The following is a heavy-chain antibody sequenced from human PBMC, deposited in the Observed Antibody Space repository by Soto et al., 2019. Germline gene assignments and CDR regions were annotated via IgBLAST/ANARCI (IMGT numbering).Heavy chain of an antibody. V-gene: IGHV4-39*01. Sequence: SETLSLTCTVFGGFISSATYYWGWIRQTAGRGLEWIGTIYYSGIIYYNPSLKSRVTMSVDTSKNQFSLKLSSVIAADTAVYYCSRITMTGTGRGGFDLWGQGTLVTVSS. CDR2: IYYSGII. CDR3: SRITMTGTGRGGFDL. J-gene: IGHJ5*01. D-gene: IGHD6-19*01. CDR1: GGFISSATYY.